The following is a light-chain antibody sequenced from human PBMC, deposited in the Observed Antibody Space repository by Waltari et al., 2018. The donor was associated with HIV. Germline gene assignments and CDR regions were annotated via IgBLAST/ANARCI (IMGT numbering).Light chain of an antibody. J-gene: IGLJ1*01. CDR3: SSYTSSGAYV. CDR1: SSDVGGYNS. V-gene: IGLV2-14*01. CDR2: EVS. Sequence: QSALTQPASVSGSPGQSIPISCTGTSSDVGGYNSVPWYQQHPGKAPKLMIYEVSNRPSGVSYRFSGSKSGNTASLTISGLQAEDETDYYCSSYTSSGAYVFGTGTTVTVL.